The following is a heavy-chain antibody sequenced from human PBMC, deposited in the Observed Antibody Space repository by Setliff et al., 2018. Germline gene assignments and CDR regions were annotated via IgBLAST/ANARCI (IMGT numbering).Heavy chain of an antibody. CDR2: INHYGSA. V-gene: IGHV4-34*01. CDR3: ARYRGNYYDSSGYYSGDAFDI. Sequence: SETLSLTCAVCGGAFSGYNWNWIRQPPGKGLEWIGEINHYGSANYNASLKSRVTMSVDTSKNQFSLKLSSVTAADAAVHYCARYRGNYYDSSGYYSGDAFDIWGQGTMVTVSS. CDR1: GGAFSGYN. D-gene: IGHD3-22*01. J-gene: IGHJ3*02.